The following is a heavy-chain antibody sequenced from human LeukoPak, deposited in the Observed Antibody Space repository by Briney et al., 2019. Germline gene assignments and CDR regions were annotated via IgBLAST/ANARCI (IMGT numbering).Heavy chain of an antibody. Sequence: GGSLRLSCAACGFTFSNYWMSWVRQAQGKGLEWVSAISGSGGSTYYADSVKGRFTISRDNSKNTLYLQMNSLRAEDTAVYYCAKDHIAVAGTVDYWGQGTLVTVSS. D-gene: IGHD6-19*01. CDR2: ISGSGGST. CDR1: GFTFSNYW. V-gene: IGHV3-23*01. J-gene: IGHJ4*02. CDR3: AKDHIAVAGTVDY.